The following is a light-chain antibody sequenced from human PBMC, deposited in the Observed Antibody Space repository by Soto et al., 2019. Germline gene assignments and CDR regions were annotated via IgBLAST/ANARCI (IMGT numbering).Light chain of an antibody. CDR3: QYYDSSLGGSYVV. J-gene: IGLJ2*01. V-gene: IGLV1-40*01. CDR2: GNS. CDR1: SSNIGAGYD. Sequence: QSVLTQPPSVSGAPGQRVTISCTGSSSNIGAGYDVHWYQQLPGTAPKLLIYGNSNRPSGVPERFSGSKSGTSASLAITGLHAEDEADYYGQYYDSSLGGSYVVFGGGTKLTVL.